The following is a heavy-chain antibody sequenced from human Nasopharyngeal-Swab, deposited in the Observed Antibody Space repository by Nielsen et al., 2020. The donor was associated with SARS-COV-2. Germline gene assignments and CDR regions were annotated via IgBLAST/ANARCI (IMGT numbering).Heavy chain of an antibody. CDR2: IGTAGDT. D-gene: IGHD3-9*01. Sequence: GGSLRLSCAASGFTFSSYDMHWVRQAPGKGLEWVSAIGTAGDTYYPGSVKGRFTISRENAKNSLYLQMNSLRAGDTAVYYCAREMGLYYDILTGYYKPYGMDVWGQGTTVTVSS. V-gene: IGHV3-13*01. CDR1: GFTFSSYD. J-gene: IGHJ6*02. CDR3: AREMGLYYDILTGYYKPYGMDV.